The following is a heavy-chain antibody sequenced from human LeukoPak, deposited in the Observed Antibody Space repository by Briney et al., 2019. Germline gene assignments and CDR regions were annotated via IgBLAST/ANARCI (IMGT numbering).Heavy chain of an antibody. D-gene: IGHD1-1*01. CDR2: ISAYNGNT. CDR1: GYTFTSYG. Sequence: ASVKVSCKASGYTFTSYGISWVRQAPGQGLEWMGWISAYNGNTNYAQKLQGRVTMTTDTSTSTAYMELRSLRSDDTAVYYCASGSNWPQRDYYYYMDVWGKGTTVTVSS. J-gene: IGHJ6*03. V-gene: IGHV1-18*01. CDR3: ASGSNWPQRDYYYYMDV.